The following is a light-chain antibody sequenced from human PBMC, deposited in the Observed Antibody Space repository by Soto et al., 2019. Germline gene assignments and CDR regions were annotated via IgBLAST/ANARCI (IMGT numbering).Light chain of an antibody. Sequence: EIVLTQSPGTLSLSPGERATLSCRAGQSVSNNYLAWYQQNPGQAPRLLIYDASSRATGVPDRFSGSGSGTDFTLTISRLKPEDFAVYYCHQYGGSPGTLGQGTKWIS. J-gene: IGKJ1*01. V-gene: IGKV3-20*01. CDR2: DAS. CDR1: QSVSNNY. CDR3: HQYGGSPGT.